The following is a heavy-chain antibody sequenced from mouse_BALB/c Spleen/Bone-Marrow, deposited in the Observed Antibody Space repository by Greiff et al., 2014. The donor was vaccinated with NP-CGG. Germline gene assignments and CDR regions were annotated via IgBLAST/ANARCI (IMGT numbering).Heavy chain of an antibody. CDR2: ISDGGSYT. D-gene: IGHD2-14*01. CDR3: ARDRGVQGYAMDY. Sequence: VQLKESGGGLVKPGGSLKLSCAASGFTFSDYYMYWVRQTPEKRLEWVATISDGGSYTYYPDSVKGRFTISRDIAKNNLYLQMSSRKSEDTAMYYCARDRGVQGYAMDYWGQGTSVTVSA. J-gene: IGHJ4*01. CDR1: GFTFSDYY. V-gene: IGHV5-4*02.